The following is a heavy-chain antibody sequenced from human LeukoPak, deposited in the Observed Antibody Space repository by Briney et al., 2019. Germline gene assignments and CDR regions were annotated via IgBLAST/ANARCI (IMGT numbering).Heavy chain of an antibody. Sequence: GASVKVSCKASGYTFTGYYMHWVRQAPGQGLEWMGWINPNSGGTNYAQKFQGRVTMTRDTSISTAYMELSRLRSDDTAVYYCARDSYGGYNNWFDPWGQGTLVTVSS. CDR3: ARDSYGGYNNWFDP. V-gene: IGHV1-2*02. J-gene: IGHJ5*02. CDR2: INPNSGGT. CDR1: GYTFTGYY. D-gene: IGHD4-17*01.